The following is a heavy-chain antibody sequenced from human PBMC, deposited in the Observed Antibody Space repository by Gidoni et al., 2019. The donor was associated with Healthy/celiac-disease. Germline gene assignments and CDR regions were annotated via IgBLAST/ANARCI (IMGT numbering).Heavy chain of an antibody. Sequence: EVQLLESGGGLVQPGGSLRLSCAASGFPFSSYAMSWVRQAPGKGLEWVSAISGSGGSTYYADSVKGRFTISRDNSKNTLYLQMNSLRAEDTAVYYCATPITIFGVVINDYWGQGTLVTVSS. CDR3: ATPITIFGVVINDY. J-gene: IGHJ4*02. CDR2: ISGSGGST. D-gene: IGHD3-3*01. V-gene: IGHV3-23*01. CDR1: GFPFSSYA.